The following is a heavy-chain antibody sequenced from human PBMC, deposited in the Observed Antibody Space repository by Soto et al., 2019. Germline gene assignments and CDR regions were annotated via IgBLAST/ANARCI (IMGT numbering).Heavy chain of an antibody. J-gene: IGHJ4*02. V-gene: IGHV4-30-4*08. Sequence: PSETLSLTCTVSGDSVTSGDYYWSWIRQPPGKGLEWIGYIYNGGSTYYRPSLESRMHMSRDATRNHYSLRLTSVTAADTAVYFCARAPVGLDTISYFDYWGQGKLVTVYS. D-gene: IGHD3-3*01. CDR2: IYNGGST. CDR1: GDSVTSGDYY. CDR3: ARAPVGLDTISYFDY.